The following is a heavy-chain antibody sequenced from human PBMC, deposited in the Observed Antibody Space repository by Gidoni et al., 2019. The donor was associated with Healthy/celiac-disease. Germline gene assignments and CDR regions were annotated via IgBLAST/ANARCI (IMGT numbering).Heavy chain of an antibody. CDR3: TTDARRPGITGTTWNAFDI. Sequence: EVQLVESGGGLVKPGGSLRLSCAASGFTFSNAWMSWVRQAPGKGLEWVGRIKSKTDGGTTDYAAPVKGRFTISRDDSKNTLYLQMNSLKTEDTAVYYCTTDARRPGITGTTWNAFDIWGQGTMVTVSS. V-gene: IGHV3-15*01. J-gene: IGHJ3*02. D-gene: IGHD1-7*01. CDR1: GFTFSNAW. CDR2: IKSKTDGGTT.